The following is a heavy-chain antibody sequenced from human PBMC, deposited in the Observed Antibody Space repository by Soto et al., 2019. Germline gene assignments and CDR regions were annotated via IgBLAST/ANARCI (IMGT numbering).Heavy chain of an antibody. D-gene: IGHD3-10*01. CDR1: GFTFSDYA. CDR3: AKTADYSGSGSHYLLLDY. Sequence: GGSLRLSCAASGFTFSDYAMSWVRQAPGKGLEWVSTISGSGGNIYYTDSEKGRFTISRDNSKSTLYLQMNSLRGEDTAVYYCAKTADYSGSGSHYLLLDYWRQRTLVTVSS. V-gene: IGHV3-23*01. CDR2: ISGSGGNI. J-gene: IGHJ4*01.